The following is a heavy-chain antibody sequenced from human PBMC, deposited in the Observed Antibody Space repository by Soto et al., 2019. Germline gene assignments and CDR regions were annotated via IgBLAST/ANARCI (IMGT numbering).Heavy chain of an antibody. V-gene: IGHV4-38-2*01. D-gene: IGHD2-15*01. Sequence: SETLSLTCAVSGYSISSGYYWGWLRQPPGKGLEWIGSNNHTGSTYYTPSLKSRVTISVDKAKNQFSLKLSYVTAADTAVYYCARVGSTNPSIEYYYYYYGMDVWGQGTTVTVSS. J-gene: IGHJ6*02. CDR2: NNHTGST. CDR3: ARVGSTNPSIEYYYYYYGMDV. CDR1: GYSISSGYY.